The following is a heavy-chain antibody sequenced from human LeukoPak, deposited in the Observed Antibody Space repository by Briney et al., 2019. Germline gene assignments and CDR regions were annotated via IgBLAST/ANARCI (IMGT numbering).Heavy chain of an antibody. J-gene: IGHJ4*02. CDR3: ARDVENYYDSSGDFDY. V-gene: IGHV3-21*01. CDR1: GFTFSSYS. Sequence: GGSLRLSCAASGFTFSSYSMNWVRQAPGKGLEWVSSISSSSSYIYYADSVKGRFTISRDNAKNSLYLQMNSLRAEDTAVYYCARDVENYYDSSGDFDYWGQGTLVTVSS. D-gene: IGHD3-22*01. CDR2: ISSSSSYI.